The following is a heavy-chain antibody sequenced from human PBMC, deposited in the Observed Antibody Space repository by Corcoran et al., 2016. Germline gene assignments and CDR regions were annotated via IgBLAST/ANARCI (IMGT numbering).Heavy chain of an antibody. V-gene: IGHV3-53*01. CDR3: AGLTNGGWFPFDY. Sequence: EVQLVESGGGLIQPGGSLRLSCAASGFTVSRNYMRWVRQAPGKGLGWVSVIYSGGSTYYADSVKGRFTISRDNSKNTLYLQMNSMRAEDTAVYYCAGLTNGGWFPFDYWGQGTLVTVSS. D-gene: IGHD6-19*01. CDR2: IYSGGST. J-gene: IGHJ4*02. CDR1: GFTVSRNY.